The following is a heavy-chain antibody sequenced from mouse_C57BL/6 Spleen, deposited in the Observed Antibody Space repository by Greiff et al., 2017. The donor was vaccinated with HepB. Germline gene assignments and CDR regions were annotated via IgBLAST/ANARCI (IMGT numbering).Heavy chain of an antibody. Sequence: QVHVKQSGAELVKPGASVKLSCKASGYTFTSYWMHWVKQRPGQGLEWIGMIHPNSGSTNYNEKFKSKATLTVDKSSSTAYMQLSSLTSEDSAVYYCASLVLRYYYAMDYWGQGTSVTVSS. CDR2: IHPNSGST. CDR1: GYTFTSYW. CDR3: ASLVLRYYYAMDY. J-gene: IGHJ4*01. D-gene: IGHD1-1*01. V-gene: IGHV1-64*01.